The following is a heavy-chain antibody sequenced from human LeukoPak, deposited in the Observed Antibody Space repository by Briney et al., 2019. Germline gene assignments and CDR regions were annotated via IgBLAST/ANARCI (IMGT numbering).Heavy chain of an antibody. D-gene: IGHD6-6*01. CDR3: ARVRQLVLRYYFDY. CDR2: ISWNSGSI. J-gene: IGHJ4*02. Sequence: GGSLRLSCAASGFTFDDYAMHWVRQAPGKGLEWVSGISWNSGSIGYADSVKGRFTISRDNAKNSLYLQMNSLRAEDTALYYCARVRQLVLRYYFDYWGQGTLVTVSS. V-gene: IGHV3-9*01. CDR1: GFTFDDYA.